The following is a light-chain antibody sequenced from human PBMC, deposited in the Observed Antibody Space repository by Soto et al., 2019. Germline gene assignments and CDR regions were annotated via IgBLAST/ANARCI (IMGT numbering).Light chain of an antibody. CDR3: SSYTSFDTVI. V-gene: IGLV2-18*02. CDR1: SSDIGSYTR. J-gene: IGLJ2*01. Sequence: QSALTQPPSVSGSPGLSVTISCTGSSSDIGSYTRVSWYQQPPASAPKLLIYEVTRRASGAPDRFSGSASGNTASLTISGVQVEDEADYYCSSYTSFDTVIFGGGTKVTVL. CDR2: EVT.